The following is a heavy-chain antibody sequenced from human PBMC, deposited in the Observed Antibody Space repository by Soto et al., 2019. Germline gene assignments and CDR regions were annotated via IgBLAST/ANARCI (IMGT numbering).Heavy chain of an antibody. CDR1: GFTFSNYV. Sequence: GGSLGLSCAASGFTFSNYVMSWVRQAPGKGLEWVSSISNSGGSTYYADAVKGRFTISRDNAKNSLFLQMNSLRVEDTAVYYCAKWEEDSSTWTLRDWGQGTLVTVSS. CDR3: AKWEEDSSTWTLRD. CDR2: ISNSGGST. J-gene: IGHJ1*01. D-gene: IGHD3-22*01. V-gene: IGHV3-23*01.